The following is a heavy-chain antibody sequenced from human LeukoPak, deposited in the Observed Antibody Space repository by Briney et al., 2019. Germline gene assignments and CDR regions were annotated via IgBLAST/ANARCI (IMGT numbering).Heavy chain of an antibody. CDR1: GFTFTSYA. Sequence: GGSLRLSCSASGFTFTSYAMNWVRQAPGKGLEWVSSLTATGGRTDSADSVKGRFTISRDNSKSTLYLQMNSLRVDDTAVCYCARGGSYGDYAFDYWGRGTLVTVSS. J-gene: IGHJ4*02. D-gene: IGHD2-21*01. V-gene: IGHV3-23*01. CDR3: ARGGSYGDYAFDY. CDR2: LTATGGRT.